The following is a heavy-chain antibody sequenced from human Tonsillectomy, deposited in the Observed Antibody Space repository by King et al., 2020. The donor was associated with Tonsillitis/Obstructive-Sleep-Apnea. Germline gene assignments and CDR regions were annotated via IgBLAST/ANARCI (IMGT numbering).Heavy chain of an antibody. Sequence: QLQESGPGLVKPSETLSLTCTVSGGSISSYYWSWLRQPPGKGLEWIGYIYYSGSTNYNPSLKSRVTISVDTSKNQFSLKLSSVTAADTAVYYCAGDLHYWGQGTLVTVSS. J-gene: IGHJ4*02. CDR2: IYYSGST. CDR1: GGSISSYY. V-gene: IGHV4-59*08. CDR3: AGDLHY. D-gene: IGHD3-10*01.